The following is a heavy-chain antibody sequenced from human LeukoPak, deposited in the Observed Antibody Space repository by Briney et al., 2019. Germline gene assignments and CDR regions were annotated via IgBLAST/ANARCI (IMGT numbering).Heavy chain of an antibody. Sequence: SETLSLTCAVSGASIASHSWWSWVRQPPGKGLEWIGEVYHNGGANYKPSLKSRVTISVDTSRNHFSLKLTSVTAADTAVYFCAYNRNFALDNWGQGTLVTVSS. V-gene: IGHV4/OR15-8*01. CDR3: AYNRNFALDN. CDR1: GASIASHSW. J-gene: IGHJ4*01. CDR2: VYHNGGA. D-gene: IGHD1-14*01.